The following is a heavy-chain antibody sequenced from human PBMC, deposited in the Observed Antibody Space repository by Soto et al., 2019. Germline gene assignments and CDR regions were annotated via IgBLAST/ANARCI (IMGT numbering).Heavy chain of an antibody. CDR1: GFTFSSYG. Sequence: GGSLRLSCAASGFTFSSYGMHWVRQAPGKGLEWVAVIWYDGSNKYYADSVKGRFTISRDNSKNTLYLQMNSLRAEDTAVYYCARDQGGIVVVPAAMVSDEPGSPNSESPKKYGMDVWGQGTTVTVSS. J-gene: IGHJ6*02. D-gene: IGHD2-2*01. V-gene: IGHV3-33*01. CDR2: IWYDGSNK. CDR3: ARDQGGIVVVPAAMVSDEPGSPNSESPKKYGMDV.